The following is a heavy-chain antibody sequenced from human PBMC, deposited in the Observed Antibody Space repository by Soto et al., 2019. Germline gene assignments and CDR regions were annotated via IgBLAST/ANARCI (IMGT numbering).Heavy chain of an antibody. CDR1: GYTFTSYG. J-gene: IGHJ6*02. V-gene: IGHV1-18*01. D-gene: IGHD6-13*01. Sequence: QVQLVQSGAEVKKPGASVKVSCKASGYTFTSYGISWVRKAPGQGLEWMGWISAYNGNTKYAQKLKGRVTMTTDTSTSTAFMELSGLKSDDTAIYDCAIDTSSWSYYYYGMDVRCQGTTVTVSS. CDR2: ISAYNGNT. CDR3: AIDTSSWSYYYYGMDV.